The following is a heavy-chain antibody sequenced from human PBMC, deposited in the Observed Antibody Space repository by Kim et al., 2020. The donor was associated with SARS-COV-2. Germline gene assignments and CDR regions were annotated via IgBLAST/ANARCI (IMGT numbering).Heavy chain of an antibody. D-gene: IGHD3-10*01. CDR1: GGSFSGYY. CDR3: ARGGYYGSGSYYTHFDY. Sequence: SETLSLTCAVYGGSFSGYYWSWIRQPPGKGLEWIGEINHSGSTNYNPSLKSRVTISVDTSKNQFSLKLSSVTAADTAVYYCARGGYYGSGSYYTHFDYWG. V-gene: IGHV4-34*01. CDR2: INHSGST. J-gene: IGHJ4*01.